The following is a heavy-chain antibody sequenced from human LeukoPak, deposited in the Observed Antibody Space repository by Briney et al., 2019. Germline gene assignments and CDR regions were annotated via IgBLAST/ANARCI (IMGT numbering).Heavy chain of an antibody. J-gene: IGHJ4*02. Sequence: SETLSLTCTVSGGSISSGGYYWSWIRQHPGKGLEWIGYIYYSGSTYYNPSLKSRVTISVDTPKNQFSLKLSSVTAADTAVYYCARGLEMATITVGYWGQGTLVTVSS. CDR1: GGSISSGGYY. D-gene: IGHD5-24*01. V-gene: IGHV4-31*03. CDR3: ARGLEMATITVGY. CDR2: IYYSGST.